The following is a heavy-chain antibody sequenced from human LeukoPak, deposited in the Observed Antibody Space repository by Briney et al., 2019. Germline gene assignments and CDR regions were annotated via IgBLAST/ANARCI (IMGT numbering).Heavy chain of an antibody. J-gene: IGHJ5*02. V-gene: IGHV3-15*01. CDR2: IKSKTDGGTT. CDR1: GFTFSNAW. CDR3: STLGYYGSGSYAP. Sequence: GGSLRLSCAASGFTFSNAWMSWVRQAPGKGLEWVGRIKSKTDGGTTDCAAPVKGRFTISSDDSKNTLYLQMNSLKTEDTAVYYCSTLGYYGSGSYAPWGQGTLVTVSS. D-gene: IGHD3-10*01.